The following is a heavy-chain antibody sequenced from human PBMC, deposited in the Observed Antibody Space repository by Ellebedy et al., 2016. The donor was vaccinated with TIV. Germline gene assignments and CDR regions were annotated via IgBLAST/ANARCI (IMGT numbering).Heavy chain of an antibody. V-gene: IGHV1-2*06. J-gene: IGHJ4*02. CDR1: GYIFNEYY. CDR2: INPNSGDA. Sequence: ASVKVSCKTSGYIFNEYYIHWVRQAPGQGLEWLGRINPNSGDANYAPKFQGRVTLTRETSIRTYFMELNRLRSDDTAVYYCARIMSFEYDSWSDYWGQGTLVTVSS. CDR3: ARIMSFEYDSWSDY. D-gene: IGHD3-3*01.